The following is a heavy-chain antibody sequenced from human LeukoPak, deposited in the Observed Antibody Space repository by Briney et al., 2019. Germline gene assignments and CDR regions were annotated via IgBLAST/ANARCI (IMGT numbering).Heavy chain of an antibody. J-gene: IGHJ4*02. V-gene: IGHV3-23*01. CDR1: GFTFSSYA. CDR3: AGPNLGVPFTG. CDR2: LSDRGRNT. D-gene: IGHD3-9*01. Sequence: QPGGSLRLSCGASGFTFSSYAMSWVRQAPGKGLEWVSALSDRGRNTYYADSVKGRFTISRDNSKNTLYLQMNSLRAEDTAVYYCAGPNLGVPFTGWGQGTLVTVSS.